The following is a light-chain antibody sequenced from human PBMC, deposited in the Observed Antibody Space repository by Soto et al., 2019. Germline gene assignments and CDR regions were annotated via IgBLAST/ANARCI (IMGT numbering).Light chain of an antibody. CDR3: QQYGSSPRTWT. Sequence: EIVLSQSPGTLSLSPGERATLSCRASQSVSSSYLAWYQQKPGQAPRLLIYGASSRATGIPDRFSGSGSGTDFILTISRLEPEDFAVYYCQQYGSSPRTWTFGQGTKVDIK. J-gene: IGKJ1*01. CDR1: QSVSSSY. V-gene: IGKV3-20*01. CDR2: GAS.